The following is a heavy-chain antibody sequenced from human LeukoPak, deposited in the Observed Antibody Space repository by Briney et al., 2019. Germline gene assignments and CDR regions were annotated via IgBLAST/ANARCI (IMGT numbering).Heavy chain of an antibody. D-gene: IGHD3-22*01. CDR2: IYYSGST. Sequence: SETLSLTCTVSGGSISSYYWSWIRPPPGKGLEWIGYIYYSGSTNYNPSLKSRVTISVDTSKNQFSLKLSSVTAADTAVYYCARVRSSGYPPPPAFDYWGQGTLVTVSS. CDR3: ARVRSSGYPPPPAFDY. J-gene: IGHJ4*02. V-gene: IGHV4-59*01. CDR1: GGSISSYY.